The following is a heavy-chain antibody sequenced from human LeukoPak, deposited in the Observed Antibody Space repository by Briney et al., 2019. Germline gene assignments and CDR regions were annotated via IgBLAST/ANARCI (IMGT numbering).Heavy chain of an antibody. J-gene: IGHJ6*02. Sequence: GGSLRLSCAASGFTFSDYYMSWIRQAPGKGLEWVSYISSSGSTIYYADSVKGRFTISRDNAKNSLYLQMNSLRVEDTALYYRTKDVTPGGADVWGQGTTVTVSS. CDR2: ISSSGSTI. CDR1: GFTFSDYY. D-gene: IGHD1-14*01. V-gene: IGHV3-11*01. CDR3: TKDVTPGGADV.